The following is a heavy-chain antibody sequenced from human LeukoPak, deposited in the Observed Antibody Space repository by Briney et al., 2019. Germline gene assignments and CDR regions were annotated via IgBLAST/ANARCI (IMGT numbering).Heavy chain of an antibody. Sequence: SETLSLTCTVSGGSISSSSYYWGWIRQPPGKGLEWIGSIYYSGSTYYNPSLKSRVTISVDTSKNQFSLKLSSVTAADTAVYYCARERGRFSAIDYWGQGTLVTVSS. CDR1: GGSISSSSYY. D-gene: IGHD3-3*01. J-gene: IGHJ4*02. CDR3: ARERGRFSAIDY. CDR2: IYYSGST. V-gene: IGHV4-39*07.